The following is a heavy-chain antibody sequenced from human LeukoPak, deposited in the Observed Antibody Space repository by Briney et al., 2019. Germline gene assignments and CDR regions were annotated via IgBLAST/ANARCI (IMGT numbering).Heavy chain of an antibody. Sequence: SETLSLTCAVYGGSFSGYYWSWIRQPPGKGLEWIGEINHSGSTNYNPPLKSRVTISVDTSKNQFSLKLSSVTAADTAVYYCARGLVRFGELYWGQGTLVTVSS. V-gene: IGHV4-34*01. D-gene: IGHD3-10*01. J-gene: IGHJ4*02. CDR2: INHSGST. CDR3: ARGLVRFGELY. CDR1: GGSFSGYY.